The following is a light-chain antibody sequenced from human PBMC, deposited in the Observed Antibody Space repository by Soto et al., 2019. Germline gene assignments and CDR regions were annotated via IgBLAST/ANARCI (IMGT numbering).Light chain of an antibody. CDR2: DAS. CDR1: QSVSSY. CDR3: QQRSNWPST. Sequence: EIVLTQSPATLSLPPGDRATLSCRASQSVSSYLAWYQQKPGQAPRLLIYDASNRATGIPARFSGSGSGTDFTLTITTLEPEDFAVYYCQQRSNWPSTFGGGTKVEIK. J-gene: IGKJ4*01. V-gene: IGKV3-11*01.